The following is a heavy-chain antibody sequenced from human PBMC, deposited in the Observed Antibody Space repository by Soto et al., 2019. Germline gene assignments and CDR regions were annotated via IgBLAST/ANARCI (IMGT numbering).Heavy chain of an antibody. J-gene: IGHJ1*01. CDR2: IFPNVGTA. Sequence: QVHLEQSGAEVRKPGTSVKVSCKASGGSFSTNEIDWVRQAPGHGLEWMGRIFPNVGTADYAQKFQGRLTIIADASTSTVYMDLSRLTSADTAVYFCARARYSSRWGTFDSWGQGTQVAVSS. V-gene: IGHV1-69*01. CDR1: GGSFSTNE. CDR3: ARARYSSRWGTFDS. D-gene: IGHD3-22*01.